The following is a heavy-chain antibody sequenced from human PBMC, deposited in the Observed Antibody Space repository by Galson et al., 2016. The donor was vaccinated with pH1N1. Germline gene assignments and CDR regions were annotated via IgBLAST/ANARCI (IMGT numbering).Heavy chain of an antibody. V-gene: IGHV1-3*01. J-gene: IGHJ4*02. CDR3: VKGGDFDQ. CDR2: INCGNGDT. Sequence: SVKVPCKASGYTFTTYEIHWVRQAPGQRLQWMGWINCGNGDTRYAERFQGRVTISRDTSTTTVYMDLTNLRPEDTAVFYCVKGGDFDQWGQGTLVTVSS. CDR1: GYTFTTYE. D-gene: IGHD4-17*01.